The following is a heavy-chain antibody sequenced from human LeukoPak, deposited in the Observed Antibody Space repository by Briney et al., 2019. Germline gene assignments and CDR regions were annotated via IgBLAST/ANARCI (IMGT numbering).Heavy chain of an antibody. V-gene: IGHV1-24*01. D-gene: IGHD3-22*01. CDR2: FDPEDGET. Sequence: ASVKVSCKASGFTFTSSAVHWVRQAPGKGLEWMGGFDPEDGETIYAQKFQGRVTMTEDTSTDTAYMELSSLRSEDTAVYYCATSPRGDSSGYYAFDIWGQGTMVTVSS. CDR3: ATSPRGDSSGYYAFDI. J-gene: IGHJ3*02. CDR1: GFTFTSSA.